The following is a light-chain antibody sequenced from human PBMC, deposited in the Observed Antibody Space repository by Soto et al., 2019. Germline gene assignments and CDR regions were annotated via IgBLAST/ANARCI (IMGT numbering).Light chain of an antibody. CDR3: RSYAGSNSYV. J-gene: IGLJ1*01. Sequence: QSVLTQPPSASGSPGQSVTISCTGTSSDVGGYNYVSWYQQHPGKAPKLMIYEVSKRPSGGADRCSGSKSVNLASQTVSGLHAEDEADYYCRSYAGSNSYVFGTGTKVTV. V-gene: IGLV2-8*01. CDR1: SSDVGGYNY. CDR2: EVS.